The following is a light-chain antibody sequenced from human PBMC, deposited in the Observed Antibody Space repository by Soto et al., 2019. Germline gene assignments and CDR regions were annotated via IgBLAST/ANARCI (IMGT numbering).Light chain of an antibody. CDR3: SSYAGSNNLLVV. CDR2: EVS. CDR1: SSDVGGYNY. J-gene: IGLJ2*01. Sequence: QSVLTQPPSASGSPGQSVTISCTGTSSDVGGYNYVSWYQQHPGKAPKLMIYEVSKRPSGVPDRFSGSKSGNTASLTVSGLQAEDEADYYCSSYAGSNNLLVVFGVGTKLTVL. V-gene: IGLV2-8*01.